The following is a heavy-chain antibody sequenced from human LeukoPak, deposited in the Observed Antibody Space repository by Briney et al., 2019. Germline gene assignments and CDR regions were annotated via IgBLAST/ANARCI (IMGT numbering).Heavy chain of an antibody. D-gene: IGHD3-9*01. Sequence: GGSLRLSCAAAGFTPSSYEMNWVCHAPGKGLEWVSYIISSGSTIYYAASVKGGFTISRDNDKNSLYLQMNSLRAEDTAVYYCARRRRDIFTGYSYFDIWGQGTMVTVSS. J-gene: IGHJ3*02. CDR2: IISSGSTI. V-gene: IGHV3-48*03. CDR1: GFTPSSYE. CDR3: ARRRRDIFTGYSYFDI.